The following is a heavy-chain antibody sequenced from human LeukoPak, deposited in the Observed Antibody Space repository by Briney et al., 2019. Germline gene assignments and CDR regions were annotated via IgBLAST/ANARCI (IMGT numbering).Heavy chain of an antibody. CDR2: IRKKANSYTT. CDR1: GFTFSDHY. V-gene: IGHV3-72*01. Sequence: GGSLRLSCAASGFTFSDHYMDWVRQAPGKGLEWVGRIRKKANSYTTEYAASVKGRFTISRDDSKNSLYLQMNSLKTEDTAVYYCARVVGEAFFDYWGRGALVTVSS. J-gene: IGHJ4*02. CDR3: ARVVGEAFFDY. D-gene: IGHD1-26*01.